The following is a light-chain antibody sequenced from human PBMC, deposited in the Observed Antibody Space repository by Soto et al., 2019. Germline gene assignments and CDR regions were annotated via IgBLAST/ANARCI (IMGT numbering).Light chain of an antibody. Sequence: DIQMTQSPSSLSASVGDRVIITCRASQYINSYLNWYQQKPGKAPNLLIYTASDLQSGVPSRFSGSGSGTDFTLTITSLQPEDFATYYCQQSYSLPYTFGQGTKLDI. V-gene: IGKV1-39*01. CDR1: QYINSY. J-gene: IGKJ2*01. CDR3: QQSYSLPYT. CDR2: TAS.